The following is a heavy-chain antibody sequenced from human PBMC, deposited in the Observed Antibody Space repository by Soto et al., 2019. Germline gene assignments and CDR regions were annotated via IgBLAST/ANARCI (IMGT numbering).Heavy chain of an antibody. V-gene: IGHV4-31*01. Sequence: SETLCLTCTVSGGSISSDQYYWSWIRQHPGKGLKWIGYIYYSGSTYYNPSLKSLVTISVDTSKNQFSLQLSSVTAADTALYSSARGTADDTGGSSYY. J-gene: IGHJ6*01. CDR1: GGSISSDQYY. CDR3: ARGTADDTGGSSYY. CDR2: IYYSGST. D-gene: IGHD2-8*02.